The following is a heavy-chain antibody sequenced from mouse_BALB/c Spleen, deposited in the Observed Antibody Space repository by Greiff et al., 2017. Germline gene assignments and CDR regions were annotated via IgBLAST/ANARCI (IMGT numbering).Heavy chain of an antibody. V-gene: IGHV5-6-3*01. CDR1: GFTFSSYG. Sequence: EVKLVESGGGLVQPGGSLKLSCAASGFTFSSYGMSWVRQTPDKRLELVATINSNGGSTYYPDSVKGRFTISRDNAKNTLYLQMSSLKSEDTAMYYCARGILRVGYFDVWGAGTTVTVSS. CDR2: INSNGGST. J-gene: IGHJ1*01. D-gene: IGHD1-1*01. CDR3: ARGILRVGYFDV.